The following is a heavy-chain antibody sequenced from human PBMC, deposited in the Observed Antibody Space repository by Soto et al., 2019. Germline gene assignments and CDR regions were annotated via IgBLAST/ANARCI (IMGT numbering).Heavy chain of an antibody. J-gene: IGHJ5*02. CDR2: INPGGGST. V-gene: IGHV1-46*01. D-gene: IGHD3-10*01. Sequence: GASVKVSCKASGYTFTSYHMHWVRQAPGQGLEWMGIINPGGGSTSYVQKFQGRVTLTRDTSTSTVYMELSSLKSEDTAVYYCARPGGLGELSPWGQGTLVTVSS. CDR3: ARPGGLGELSP. CDR1: GYTFTSYH.